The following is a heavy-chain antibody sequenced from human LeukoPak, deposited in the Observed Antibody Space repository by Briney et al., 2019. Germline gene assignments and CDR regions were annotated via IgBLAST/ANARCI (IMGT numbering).Heavy chain of an antibody. Sequence: PGRSLRPSRAASGFSFSSFAMGCVRHSPGNGLEWLSTINVGGNTTFYSDSVRGRFTISRDNSKNTLYLHMDSLRPDDTAIYYCTKELHVAVAVADYYYFYMDAWGRGTAVTVSS. D-gene: IGHD6-19*01. J-gene: IGHJ6*03. CDR1: GFSFSSFA. V-gene: IGHV3-23*01. CDR3: TKELHVAVAVADYYYFYMDA. CDR2: INVGGNTT.